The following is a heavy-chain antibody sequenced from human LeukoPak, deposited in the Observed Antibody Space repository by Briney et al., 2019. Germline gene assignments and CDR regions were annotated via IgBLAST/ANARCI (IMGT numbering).Heavy chain of an antibody. D-gene: IGHD2-21*02. CDR2: IASDGSHT. Sequence: GGSLRLSCAASGFTFSNYFMHWVRQAPGKGLEWVADIASDGSHTFYVESVKGRFTISRDNSKNTLYLQMNSLRAEDTAVYFCARERQDTVIHSGAYDIWGQGTMVTVSS. CDR1: GFTFSNYF. J-gene: IGHJ3*02. CDR3: ARERQDTVIHSGAYDI. V-gene: IGHV3-30*04.